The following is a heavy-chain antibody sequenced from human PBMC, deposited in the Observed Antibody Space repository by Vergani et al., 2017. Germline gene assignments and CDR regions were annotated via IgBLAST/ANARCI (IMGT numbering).Heavy chain of an antibody. CDR1: GGSISSYY. V-gene: IGHV4-59*01. J-gene: IGHJ6*02. D-gene: IGHD4-17*01. CDR2: IYYSGST. Sequence: QVQLQESGPGLVKPSETLSLTCTVSGGSISSYYWSWIRQPPGKGLDWIGYIYYSGSTNYNPSLKSRVTISVDTSKNQFSLKLSSVTAVDTAVYYCARGIYGDYVSYYGMDVWGQGTTVTVSS. CDR3: ARGIYGDYVSYYGMDV.